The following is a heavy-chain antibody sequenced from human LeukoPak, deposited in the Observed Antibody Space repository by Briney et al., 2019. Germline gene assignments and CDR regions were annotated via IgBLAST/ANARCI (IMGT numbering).Heavy chain of an antibody. Sequence: SETLSLACTVSGGSISSGSYYWGWIRQPPGKGLEWIGSIYYSGSTYYNPSLKSRVTISVDTSKNQFSLKLSSVTAADTAVYYCAREADAQSRLYSYYYYMDVWGKGTTVTVSS. CDR1: GGSISSGSYY. J-gene: IGHJ6*03. D-gene: IGHD5-12*01. V-gene: IGHV4-39*07. CDR2: IYYSGST. CDR3: AREADAQSRLYSYYYYMDV.